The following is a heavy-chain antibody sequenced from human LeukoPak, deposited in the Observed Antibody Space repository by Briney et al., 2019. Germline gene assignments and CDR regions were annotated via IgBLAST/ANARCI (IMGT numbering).Heavy chain of an antibody. D-gene: IGHD5-12*01. V-gene: IGHV3-23*01. J-gene: IGHJ4*02. CDR3: ARDGNSGYRY. CDR2: ISGSGGST. Sequence: GGSLRLSCAASGFTFSSYAMSWVRQAPGKGLEWVSAISGSGGSTYYAGSVKGRFTISRDNAKNSLYLQMNSLRAEDTAVYYCARDGNSGYRYWGQGTLVTVSS. CDR1: GFTFSSYA.